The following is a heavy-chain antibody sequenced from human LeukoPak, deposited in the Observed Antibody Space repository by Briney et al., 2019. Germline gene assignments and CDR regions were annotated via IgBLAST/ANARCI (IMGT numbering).Heavy chain of an antibody. Sequence: ASVKVSCKASGYTXTSYGISWVRQAPGQGLEWMGWISAYNGNTNYAQKLQGRVTMTTDTSTSTAYMELRSLRSDDTAVYYCARPHYDILTGYYGFDYWGQGTLVTVSS. J-gene: IGHJ4*02. CDR1: GYTXTSYG. D-gene: IGHD3-9*01. CDR3: ARPHYDILTGYYGFDY. CDR2: ISAYNGNT. V-gene: IGHV1-18*01.